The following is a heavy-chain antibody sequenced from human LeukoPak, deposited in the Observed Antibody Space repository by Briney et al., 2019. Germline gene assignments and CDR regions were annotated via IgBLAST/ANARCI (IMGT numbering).Heavy chain of an antibody. D-gene: IGHD2/OR15-2a*01. J-gene: IGHJ4*02. Sequence: GGSLRLSCAASGFIFSSYAMSWVRQAPGKGLEWVSAISGSGGSTYYADSVKGRFTISRNNSKNTLYLQMNSLRAEDTAVYYCAKRYFLGYFDYWGQGTLVTVSS. CDR2: ISGSGGST. CDR3: AKRYFLGYFDY. V-gene: IGHV3-23*01. CDR1: GFIFSSYA.